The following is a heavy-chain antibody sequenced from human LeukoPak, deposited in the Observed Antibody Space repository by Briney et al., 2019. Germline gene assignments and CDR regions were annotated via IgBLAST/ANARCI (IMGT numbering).Heavy chain of an antibody. CDR3: ARDLVVAARNDI. V-gene: IGHV4-61*01. CDR1: GGSVSSGSYY. Sequence: SETLSLTCTVSGGSVSSGSYYWSWIRQPPGMGLEWIGYIYYSGSTNYNPSLKSRVTISVDTSKNQFSLKLSSVTAADTAVYYCARDLVVAARNDIWGQGTMVTVSS. J-gene: IGHJ3*02. D-gene: IGHD2-15*01. CDR2: IYYSGST.